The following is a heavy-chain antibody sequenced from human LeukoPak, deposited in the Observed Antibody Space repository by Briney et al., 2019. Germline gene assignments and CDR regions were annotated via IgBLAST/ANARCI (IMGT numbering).Heavy chain of an antibody. CDR2: VYYSGST. CDR1: GGSISSYY. CDR3: ASHSGAYYFDY. D-gene: IGHD2-15*01. J-gene: IGHJ4*02. Sequence: SETLSLTCTVSGGSISSYYWSWIRQPPGKGLEWIGYVYYSGSTDYNPSLKSRVTISVDTSKNQFSLKLSSVTAADTAVYYCASHSGAYYFDYWGQGTLVNVSS. V-gene: IGHV4-59*01.